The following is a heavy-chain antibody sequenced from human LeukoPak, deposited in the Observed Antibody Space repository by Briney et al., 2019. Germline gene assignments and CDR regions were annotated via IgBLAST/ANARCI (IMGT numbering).Heavy chain of an antibody. J-gene: IGHJ4*02. CDR1: GFTFSNYG. D-gene: IGHD5-12*01. Sequence: GALRLSCAASGFTFSNYGMHWVRQAPGKGLEWVAVIWYDGSKKYYADPVKGRFTISRDNSKNTLYLQMNSLSAEDTAVYYCARDSRGATGLDYWGQGTLVTVSS. CDR2: IWYDGSKK. V-gene: IGHV3-33*01. CDR3: ARDSRGATGLDY.